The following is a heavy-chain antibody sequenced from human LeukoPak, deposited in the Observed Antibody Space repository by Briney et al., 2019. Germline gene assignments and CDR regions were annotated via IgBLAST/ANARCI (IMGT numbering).Heavy chain of an antibody. CDR2: ISGSGGST. CDR3: AKLSSYDSSGYYSQFDY. D-gene: IGHD3-22*01. Sequence: PGGSLRLSCAASGFTFSRHWMTWVRQAPGKGLEWVSAISGSGGSTYYADSVKGRFTISRDNSKNTLYLQMNSLRAEDTAVYYCAKLSSYDSSGYYSQFDYWGQGTLVTVSS. CDR1: GFTFSRHW. V-gene: IGHV3-23*01. J-gene: IGHJ4*02.